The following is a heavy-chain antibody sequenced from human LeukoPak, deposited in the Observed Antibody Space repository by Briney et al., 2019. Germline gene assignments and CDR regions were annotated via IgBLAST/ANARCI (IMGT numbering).Heavy chain of an antibody. Sequence: PSQTLSLTCAVSGGSISSGGYSWSWIRQPPGKGLEWIGYIYYSGSTYYNPSLKSRVTISVDTSKNQFSLKLSSVTAADTAVYYCARDSLPQGVLWFGRRPGEWFDPWGQGTLVTVSS. CDR1: GGSISSGGYS. J-gene: IGHJ5*02. D-gene: IGHD3-10*01. CDR2: IYYSGST. CDR3: ARDSLPQGVLWFGRRPGEWFDP. V-gene: IGHV4-30-4*07.